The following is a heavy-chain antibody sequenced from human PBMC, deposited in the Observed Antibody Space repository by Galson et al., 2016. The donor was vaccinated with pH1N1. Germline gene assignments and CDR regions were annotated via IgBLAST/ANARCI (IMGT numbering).Heavy chain of an antibody. D-gene: IGHD1-26*01. CDR1: GDSIGSGSYY. V-gene: IGHV4-61*02. CDR3: ARDSANSGDYVREFDC. Sequence: LSLTCTVSGDSIGSGSYYWSWVRQPAGKGLEWIGRIYTSGSTNYNPSLKRRIFISLDTAKNQFSLRLSSVTAADTAVYYCARDSANSGDYVREFDCWGQGTLVTVSS. CDR2: IYTSGST. J-gene: IGHJ4*02.